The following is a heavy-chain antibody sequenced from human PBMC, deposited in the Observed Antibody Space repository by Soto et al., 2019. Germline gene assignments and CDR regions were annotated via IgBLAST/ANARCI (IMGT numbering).Heavy chain of an antibody. J-gene: IGHJ4*02. CDR1: GFTFTRSA. V-gene: IGHV1-58*01. D-gene: IGHD6-6*01. CDR3: AADKQLVPYY. Sequence: GSSVTVSFKASGFTFTRSAVQWVRQARGQRLEWIGWIVVGSGNTNYAQKFQERVTITRDMSTSTAYMELSSLRSEDTAVYYCAADKQLVPYYWGQGTLVTVSS. CDR2: IVVGSGNT.